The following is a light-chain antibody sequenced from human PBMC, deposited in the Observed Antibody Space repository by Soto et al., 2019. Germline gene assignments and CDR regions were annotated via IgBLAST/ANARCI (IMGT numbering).Light chain of an antibody. CDR3: QQYGSSPLK. J-gene: IGKJ1*01. Sequence: IVLTHSPGTLSLSPWERATLSCRASQSVSSNYLAWYQQKPGQAPRLLIYGASSRATGIPARFSGSGSGTDFTLTISRLEPEDFAVYYCQQYGSSPLKFGQGTKVDIK. CDR1: QSVSSNY. V-gene: IGKV3-20*01. CDR2: GAS.